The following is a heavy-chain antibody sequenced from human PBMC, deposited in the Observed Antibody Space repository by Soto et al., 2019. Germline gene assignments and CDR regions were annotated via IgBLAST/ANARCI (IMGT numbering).Heavy chain of an antibody. J-gene: IGHJ4*02. V-gene: IGHV3-23*01. Sequence: QPGGSLRLSCAASGFTFSSYGMTWVRQAPGKGLEWVSFSSATGAGTYYADSAKGRFTISRDNSKNTLYLQMTSLRADDTAVYYCAKDRRAGGNYGFYSDFWGQGALVTVSS. CDR2: SSATGAGT. CDR1: GFTFSSYG. CDR3: AKDRRAGGNYGFYSDF. D-gene: IGHD1-7*01.